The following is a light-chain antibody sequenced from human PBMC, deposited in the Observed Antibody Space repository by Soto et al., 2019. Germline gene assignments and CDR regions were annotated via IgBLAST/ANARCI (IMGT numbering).Light chain of an antibody. J-gene: IGLJ1*01. CDR3: SSYAGSTTYV. CDR2: EVF. CDR1: TNDVETYNL. V-gene: IGLV2-23*02. Sequence: QSALTQPASVSGSPGQSITLSCTGTTNDVETYNLVSWYQQLPGKPPKLMIYEVFKRPSGVSNRFSGSKSGNTASLTISGLQPDDEADYYCSSYAGSTTYVFGTGTKLTVL.